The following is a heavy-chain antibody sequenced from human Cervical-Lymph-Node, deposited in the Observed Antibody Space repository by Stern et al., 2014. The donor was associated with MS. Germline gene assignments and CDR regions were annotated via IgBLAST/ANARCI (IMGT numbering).Heavy chain of an antibody. CDR2: IKHDGSEK. Sequence: EVQLVESGGGLVQPGGSLRLSCTASGFTFSNYWMTWVRQAPGTGLEWVGNIKHDGSEKYYVDALKGRFAIARDNGKNSLYLQMNSLRAEDTAVYYCARDPADYCTRTSCVYYYGLDVWGQGTTVTVSS. V-gene: IGHV3-7*01. CDR3: ARDPADYCTRTSCVYYYGLDV. CDR1: GFTFSNYW. J-gene: IGHJ6*02. D-gene: IGHD2-2*01.